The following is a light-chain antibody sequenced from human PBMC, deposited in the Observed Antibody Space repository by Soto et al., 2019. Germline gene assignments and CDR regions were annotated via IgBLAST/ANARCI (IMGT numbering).Light chain of an antibody. Sequence: DVVMTQSPLSLPVTLGQPASISCRSSQSLVQGDGNTHLNWFQQRPGQSPRRLIYKVSNRDSGVPDRFSGSGSGTDFTLQISRVEAEDVGIYYCMQGSHWPTFGQGTKLEIK. V-gene: IGKV2-30*02. CDR3: MQGSHWPT. J-gene: IGKJ2*01. CDR1: QSLVQGDGNTH. CDR2: KVS.